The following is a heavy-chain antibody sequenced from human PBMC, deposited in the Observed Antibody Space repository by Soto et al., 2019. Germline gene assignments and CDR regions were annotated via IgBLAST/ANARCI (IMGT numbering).Heavy chain of an antibody. V-gene: IGHV4-34*01. J-gene: IGHJ6*02. D-gene: IGHD6-13*01. Sequence: PSETLSLTCAVYGGSFSGYYWSWIRQPPGKGLEWIGELNHSGSTNYNPSLKSRVTISVDTSKNQFSLKLSSVTAADTAVYYCARGTTTGYSSSWSGGGYYYYGMDVWGQGTTVTVSS. CDR1: GGSFSGYY. CDR2: LNHSGST. CDR3: ARGTTTGYSSSWSGGGYYYYGMDV.